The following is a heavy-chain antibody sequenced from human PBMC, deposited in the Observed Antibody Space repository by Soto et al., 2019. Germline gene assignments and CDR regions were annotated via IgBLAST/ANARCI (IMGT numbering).Heavy chain of an antibody. CDR3: ARVWGYAYDY. CDR2: IYYSGST. CDR1: GCSISSYY. D-gene: IGHD3-16*01. J-gene: IGHJ4*02. V-gene: IGHV4-59*01. Sequence: TSETLSLTCTVSGCSISSYYWSWIRQPPGKGLEWIGYIYYSGSTNYNPSLKSRVTISVDTSKNQFSLKLSSVTAADTAVYYCARVWGYAYDYWGQGTLVTVSS.